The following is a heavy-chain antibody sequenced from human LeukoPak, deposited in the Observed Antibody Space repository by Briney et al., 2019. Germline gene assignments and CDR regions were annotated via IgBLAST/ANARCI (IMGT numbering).Heavy chain of an antibody. CDR2: IIPIFGTA. CDR3: ASCDCHSNYLFWYFDY. CDR1: GGTFSSYA. D-gene: IGHD4-11*01. Sequence: AASVKVSCKASGGTFSSYAISWVRQAPGQGLEWMGGIIPIFGTANYAQKFQGRVTITADESTSTAYMELSSLRSEDTAVYYCASCDCHSNYLFWYFDYWGQGTLVTVSS. J-gene: IGHJ4*02. V-gene: IGHV1-69*01.